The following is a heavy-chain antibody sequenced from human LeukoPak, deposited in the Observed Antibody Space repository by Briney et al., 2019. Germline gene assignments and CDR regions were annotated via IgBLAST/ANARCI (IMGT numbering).Heavy chain of an antibody. CDR1: GGSSSSYY. V-gene: IGHV4-59*01. Sequence: SETLSLTCTVSGGSSSSYYSSWIRQPPGRGLEWIGYIYYSWSTNYNPSLKSRVTISVDTSKNQFSLKLSSVTAADTAVYYCARGGGKWLQDFDYWGQGTLVTVSS. D-gene: IGHD5-24*01. CDR2: IYYSWST. CDR3: ARGGGKWLQDFDY. J-gene: IGHJ4*02.